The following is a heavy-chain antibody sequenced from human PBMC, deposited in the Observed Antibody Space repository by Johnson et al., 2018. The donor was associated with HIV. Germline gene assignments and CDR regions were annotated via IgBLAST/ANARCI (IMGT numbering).Heavy chain of an antibody. CDR3: ARPVTGTNIFDM. D-gene: IGHD1-7*01. V-gene: IGHV3-35*01. Sequence: VQLVESGGGLVQPGGSLRLSCAASGFTFSNSDMNWVHQAPGKRLEWVSGVSWNGSRTHYADSVKGRFIISRDNAENTLYLQMDSLRAEDTAVYYCARPVTGTNIFDMWGQGTMVTVSS. J-gene: IGHJ3*02. CDR1: GFTFSNSD. CDR2: VSWNGSRT.